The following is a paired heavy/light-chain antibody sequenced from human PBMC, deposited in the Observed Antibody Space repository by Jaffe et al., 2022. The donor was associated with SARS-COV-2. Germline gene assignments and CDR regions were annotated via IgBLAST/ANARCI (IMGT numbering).Heavy chain of an antibody. J-gene: IGHJ4*02. CDR2: IYNSGST. CDR1: GGSISSNNYN. V-gene: IGHV4-39*01. Sequence: QLQLQESGPGLVKPSETLSLTCIVSGGSISSNNYNWGWIRQPPGKGLQWIASIYNSGSTYYNPSLKSRVAISVDTSKNQFSLKLYSVTAADTAVYYCYAQGYWGQGTLVTVSS. D-gene: IGHD3-10*02. CDR3: YAQGY.
Light chain of an antibody. Sequence: EIVLTQSPGTLSLSPGERATLSCRASQSVSSTSLAWYQQKPGQAPRLLIYHTSSRATGIPDRFSGSGSGTDFTLTINRLEPEDFAVYYCQQYGASLTFGGGTKVEIK. CDR1: QSVSSTS. J-gene: IGKJ4*01. CDR3: QQYGASLT. CDR2: HTS. V-gene: IGKV3-20*01.